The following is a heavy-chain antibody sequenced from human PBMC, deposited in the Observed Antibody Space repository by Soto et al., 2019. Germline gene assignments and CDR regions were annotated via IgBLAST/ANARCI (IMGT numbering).Heavy chain of an antibody. D-gene: IGHD1-26*01. Sequence: QVQLQESGPGLVKPSDTLSLTCAVSGYSISSSNWWGWIRQPPGKGLEWIGYIYYSGTTYYNPSLKSXXTXSXATSKNQFSPKLTSVTAVDTAVYYCARREIQGPIDYWGQGTLVTVSS. CDR3: ARREIQGPIDY. V-gene: IGHV4-28*01. J-gene: IGHJ4*02. CDR1: GYSISSSNW. CDR2: IYYSGTT.